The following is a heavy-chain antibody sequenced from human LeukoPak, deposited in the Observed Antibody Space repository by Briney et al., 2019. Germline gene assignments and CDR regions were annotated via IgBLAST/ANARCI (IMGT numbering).Heavy chain of an antibody. CDR2: IHSSGST. D-gene: IGHD1-26*01. CDR1: GGSISNNY. J-gene: IGHJ4*02. Sequence: PSETLSLTCSVSGGSISNNYWSWIRQSPEKGLEWIGYIHSSGSTDYNPSFKSRVVVSVDTSKNQFSLKLYSVTAADTAAYYCARHGLKLVGASTIYFDNWGQGTLVTVSS. CDR3: ARHGLKLVGASTIYFDN. V-gene: IGHV4-59*08.